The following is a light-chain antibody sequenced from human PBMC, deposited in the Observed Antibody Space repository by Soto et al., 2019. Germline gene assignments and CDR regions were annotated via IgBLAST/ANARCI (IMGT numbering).Light chain of an antibody. Sequence: QSALTQPASVSGSPGQSITISCTGTSSDVGGYNYVSWYQQHPGKAPKLIIYDVIKRPSGVPDRFSGSKSGNTASLTISGLQAEDEADYYCCSYAGSYTHVFGTGPKVTVL. CDR2: DVI. J-gene: IGLJ1*01. V-gene: IGLV2-11*01. CDR1: SSDVGGYNY. CDR3: CSYAGSYTHV.